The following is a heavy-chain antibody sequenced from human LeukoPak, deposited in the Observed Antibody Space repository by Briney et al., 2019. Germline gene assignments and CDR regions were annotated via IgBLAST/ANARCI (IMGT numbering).Heavy chain of an antibody. CDR3: ARGAHDFWSGLYNY. Sequence: SETLSLTCTVSGGSISSYYWSWIRQPAGKGLEWIGRIYTSGSTNYNPSLKSRVTMSVDTSKNQFSLKLSSVTAADTAVYYCARGAHDFWSGLYNYWGQGTLVTVSS. V-gene: IGHV4-4*07. CDR1: GGSISSYY. D-gene: IGHD3-3*01. CDR2: IYTSGST. J-gene: IGHJ4*02.